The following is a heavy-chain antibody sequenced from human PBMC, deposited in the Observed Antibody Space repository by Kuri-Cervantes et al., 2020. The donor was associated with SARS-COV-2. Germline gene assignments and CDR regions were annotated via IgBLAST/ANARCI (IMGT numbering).Heavy chain of an antibody. CDR2: IYYSGST. D-gene: IGHD6-13*01. CDR3: ARGGSWYDY. CDR1: GGSISSYY. V-gene: IGHV4-59*01. Sequence: SGTLSLTCTVSGGSISSYYWSWIRQPPGKGLEWIGYIYYSGSTNYNPSLKSRVTISVDTSKNQVSLKMTSVTAADTAVYYCARGGSWYDYWGQGTQVTVSS. J-gene: IGHJ4*02.